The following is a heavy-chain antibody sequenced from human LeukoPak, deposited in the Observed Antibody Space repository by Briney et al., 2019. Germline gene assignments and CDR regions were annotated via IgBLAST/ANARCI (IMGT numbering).Heavy chain of an antibody. Sequence: SETLSLTCTVSGGSISSYYWSWIRQPPGKGLEWIGYIYYSGSTNYNPSLKSRVTISVDTSKNQFSLKLSSVTAAGTAVYYCAGGYSYGSTYYYMDVWGKGTTVTISS. V-gene: IGHV4-59*01. CDR2: IYYSGST. J-gene: IGHJ6*03. D-gene: IGHD5-18*01. CDR1: GGSISSYY. CDR3: AGGYSYGSTYYYMDV.